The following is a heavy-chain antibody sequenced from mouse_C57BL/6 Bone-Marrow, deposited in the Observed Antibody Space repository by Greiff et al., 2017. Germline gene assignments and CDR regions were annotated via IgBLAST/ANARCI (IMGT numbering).Heavy chain of an antibody. Sequence: VQLQQPGPELVKPGASVKMSCKASGYTFTDYNMHWVKQSHGKSLEWIGYINPNNGGTSYNQKFKGKATLTVNKSSSTAYMELRSLTSEDSAVYYCAILHYAMDYWGQGTSVTVSS. D-gene: IGHD1-1*01. CDR1: GYTFTDYN. CDR3: AILHYAMDY. J-gene: IGHJ4*01. CDR2: INPNNGGT. V-gene: IGHV1-22*01.